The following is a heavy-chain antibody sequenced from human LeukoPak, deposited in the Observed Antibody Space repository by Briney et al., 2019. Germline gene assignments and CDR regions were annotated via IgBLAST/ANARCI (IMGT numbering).Heavy chain of an antibody. CDR2: ISARGDST. J-gene: IGHJ5*02. V-gene: IGHV3-23*01. CDR1: GFPFNSYA. Sequence: GGSLRLSCAASGFPFNSYATTWVRQAPGKGLEWVSAISARGDSTYYADSVKGRFTISRDNSKYTLYLQMNSLRADDTALYYCVKARWFDPWGQGTLVTVSS. CDR3: VKARWFDP.